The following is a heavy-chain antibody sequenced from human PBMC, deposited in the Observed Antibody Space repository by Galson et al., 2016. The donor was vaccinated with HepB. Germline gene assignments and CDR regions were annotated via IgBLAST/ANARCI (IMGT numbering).Heavy chain of an antibody. V-gene: IGHV3-9*01. D-gene: IGHD3-16*01. CDR3: AKDRGGGLDDAFGS. J-gene: IGHJ3*02. Sequence: SLRLSCAASGFIFEDYAIHWVRQPPGQGLEWVSGISWDSGRIRYADSVKGRFTISRDNAKKSLSLQMNSLRVEDTALYFCAKDRGGGLDDAFGSWGQGTMVTVS. CDR2: ISWDSGRI. CDR1: GFIFEDYA.